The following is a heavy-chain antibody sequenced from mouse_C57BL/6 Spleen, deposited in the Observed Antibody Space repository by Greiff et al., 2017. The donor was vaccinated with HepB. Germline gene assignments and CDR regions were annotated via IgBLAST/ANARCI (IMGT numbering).Heavy chain of an antibody. CDR3: ARSRGIYYDYDGYAMDY. Sequence: VQLQQPGAELVRPGTSVKLSCKASGYTFTSYWMHWVKQRPGQGLEWIGVIDPSDSYTNYNQKFKGKATLTVDTSSSTAYMQLSSLTSEDSAVYYCARSRGIYYDYDGYAMDYWGQGTSVTVSS. CDR2: IDPSDSYT. J-gene: IGHJ4*01. V-gene: IGHV1-59*01. D-gene: IGHD2-4*01. CDR1: GYTFTSYW.